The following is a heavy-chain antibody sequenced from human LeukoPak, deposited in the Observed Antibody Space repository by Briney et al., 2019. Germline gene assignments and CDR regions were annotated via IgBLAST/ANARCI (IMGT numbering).Heavy chain of an antibody. CDR3: ARVATWVSSRDYYYYGMDV. V-gene: IGHV4-34*01. CDR1: GTSFSDYY. D-gene: IGHD5-12*01. Sequence: SETLSLTCAVYGTSFSDYYWAWIRQSPGKGLEWIGEINQSGSTNYNPSLKSRVTISVDTSKNQFSLKLSSVTAADTAVYYCARVATWVSSRDYYYYGMDVWGQGTTVTVSS. J-gene: IGHJ6*02. CDR2: INQSGST.